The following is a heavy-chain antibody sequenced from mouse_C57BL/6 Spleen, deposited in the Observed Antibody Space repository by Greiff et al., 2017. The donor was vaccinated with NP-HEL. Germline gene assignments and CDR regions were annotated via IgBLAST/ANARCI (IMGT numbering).Heavy chain of an antibody. D-gene: IGHD3-2*02. Sequence: VQLQQSGPELVKPGASVKISCKASGYTFTDYYMNWVKQSHGQSLEWIGDINPNNGGTSYNQKFKGKATLTVDKSSSTAYMALRSLTSEDSAVYYCAREDSSGYEDYWGQGTTLTVSS. J-gene: IGHJ2*01. CDR2: INPNNGGT. V-gene: IGHV1-26*01. CDR1: GYTFTDYY. CDR3: AREDSSGYEDY.